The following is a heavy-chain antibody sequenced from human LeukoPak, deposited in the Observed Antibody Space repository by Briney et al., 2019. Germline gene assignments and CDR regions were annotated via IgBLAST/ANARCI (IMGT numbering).Heavy chain of an antibody. CDR2: IYSGGGT. Sequence: GGSLRLSCAASGFTVSSNYMSWVRQAPGKGLEWVSAIYSGGGTYYADSVKGRFTISRDNSSNTLYLQLNSLRAEDTAVYYCARDRIYGSGAYDYWGQGTLVTVSS. CDR1: GFTVSSNY. J-gene: IGHJ4*02. V-gene: IGHV3-53*01. CDR3: ARDRIYGSGAYDY. D-gene: IGHD3-10*01.